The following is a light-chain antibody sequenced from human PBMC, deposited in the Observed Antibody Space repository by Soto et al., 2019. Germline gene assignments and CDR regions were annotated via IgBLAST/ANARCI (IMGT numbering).Light chain of an antibody. V-gene: IGKV1-6*01. CDR1: QGIRVD. CDR2: AAS. Sequence: AIQMTQSPPSLSASVGDSVIITCRASQGIRVDVGWLQQRPGHAPNLLIYAASTLHTGVPSTFTGSGAGTDFTLTINDLLREYVATYFCLQDDGFPYTFGQGTKLEI. J-gene: IGKJ2*01. CDR3: LQDDGFPYT.